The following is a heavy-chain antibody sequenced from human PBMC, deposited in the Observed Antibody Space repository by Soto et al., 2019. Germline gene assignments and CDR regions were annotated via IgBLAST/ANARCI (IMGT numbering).Heavy chain of an antibody. CDR1: GGSISSGGYY. CDR3: AREKKTYYDFWSGNNWFDP. V-gene: IGHV4-31*03. D-gene: IGHD3-3*01. Sequence: ASETLSLTCTVSGGSISSGGYYWSWIRQHPGKGLEWIGYIYYSGSTYYNPSLKSRVTISVDTSKNQFSLKLSSVTAADTAVYYCAREKKTYYDFWSGNNWFDPWGQGTLVTVSS. J-gene: IGHJ5*02. CDR2: IYYSGST.